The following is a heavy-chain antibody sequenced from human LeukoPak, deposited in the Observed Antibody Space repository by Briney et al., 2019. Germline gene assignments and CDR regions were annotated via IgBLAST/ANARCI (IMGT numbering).Heavy chain of an antibody. V-gene: IGHV3-23*01. Sequence: GGSLRLSCAASGFTFSSYAMSWVRQAPGKGLEWVSAISGSGGSTYYADSVKGRFTISRDNAKNSLYLQMNSLRAEDTAVYYCARGSNDFWSGYYYSYWGQGTLVTVSS. CDR2: ISGSGGST. J-gene: IGHJ4*02. CDR1: GFTFSSYA. CDR3: ARGSNDFWSGYYYSY. D-gene: IGHD3-3*01.